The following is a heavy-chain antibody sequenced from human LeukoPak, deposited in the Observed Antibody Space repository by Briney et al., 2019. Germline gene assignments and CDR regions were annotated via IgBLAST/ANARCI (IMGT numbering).Heavy chain of an antibody. D-gene: IGHD1/OR15-1a*01. CDR2: ISYDGSNK. CDR3: ARDPVDWDINYFDY. CDR1: GFTFSSYA. Sequence: PGRSLRLSCAASGFTFSSYAMHWVRRAPGKGLEWVAVISYDGSNKYYADSVKGRFTISRDNSKNTLYLQMNSLRAEDTAVYYCARDPVDWDINYFDYWGQGTLVTVSS. J-gene: IGHJ4*02. V-gene: IGHV3-30-3*01.